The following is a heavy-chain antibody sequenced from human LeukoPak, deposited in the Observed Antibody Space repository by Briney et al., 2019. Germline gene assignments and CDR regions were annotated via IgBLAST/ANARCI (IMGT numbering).Heavy chain of an antibody. D-gene: IGHD6-19*01. CDR3: ARSRAVTGASLDY. V-gene: IGHV4-59*08. J-gene: IGHJ4*02. Sequence: PSETLSLTCTVSGVSISSYYWSWLRQPPGKGLEWIGYIYYSGSTNYNPSLKSRVTISVDTSKNQFSLKLNSVTAADTAVYYCARSRAVTGASLDYWGQGTLVTVSS. CDR2: IYYSGST. CDR1: GVSISSYY.